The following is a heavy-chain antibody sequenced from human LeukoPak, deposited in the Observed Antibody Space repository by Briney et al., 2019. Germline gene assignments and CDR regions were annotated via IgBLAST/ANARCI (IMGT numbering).Heavy chain of an antibody. D-gene: IGHD3-9*01. J-gene: IGHJ4*02. CDR3: TREEAYFDSLLAYYFDY. CDR2: ISGSGVNT. CDR1: GFTFSNYA. V-gene: IGHV3-23*01. Sequence: GGSLRLSCAASGFTFSNYAMSWVRQAPGKGPEWVSAISGSGVNTYYADSVKGRSTISRDDSKNTLYLQMNSLRAEDTAIYYCTREEAYFDSLLAYYFDYWGQGTLVTVSS.